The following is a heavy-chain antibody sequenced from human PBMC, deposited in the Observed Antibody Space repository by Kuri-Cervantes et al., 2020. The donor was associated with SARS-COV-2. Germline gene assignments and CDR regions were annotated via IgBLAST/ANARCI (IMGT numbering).Heavy chain of an antibody. J-gene: IGHJ4*02. V-gene: IGHV3-30*18. Sequence: GESLKISCAASGFTFSSYGVHWVRQAPGKGLEWVAVISYDGSNKYYADSVKGRFTISRDNSKNTLYLQMNSLRAEDTAVYYCAEAQFTDSSSWYGFDYWGQGTLVTVSS. CDR1: GFTFSSYG. D-gene: IGHD6-13*01. CDR2: ISYDGSNK. CDR3: AEAQFTDSSSWYGFDY.